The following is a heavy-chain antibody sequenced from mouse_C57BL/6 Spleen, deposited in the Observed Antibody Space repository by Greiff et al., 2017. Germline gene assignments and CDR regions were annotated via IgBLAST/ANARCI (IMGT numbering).Heavy chain of an antibody. CDR3: AMADYGGKFAY. CDR2: IDPANGNT. J-gene: IGHJ3*01. Sequence: EVQLQQSVAELVRPGASVKLSCTASGFNIKNTYMNWVKQRPEQGLEWIGRIDPANGNTKYAPKFQGKATITADTSSNTAYLKLSSLTSEDAAIYYCAMADYGGKFAYWGQGTLVTVSA. V-gene: IGHV14-3*01. CDR1: GFNIKNTY. D-gene: IGHD2-4*01.